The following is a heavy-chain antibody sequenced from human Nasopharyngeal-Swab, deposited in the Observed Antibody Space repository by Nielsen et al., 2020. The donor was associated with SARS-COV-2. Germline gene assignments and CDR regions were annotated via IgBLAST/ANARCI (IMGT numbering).Heavy chain of an antibody. V-gene: IGHV1-69*13. D-gene: IGHD1-26*01. CDR1: GYTFTYRY. Sequence: SVKVSCKASGYTFTYRYLHWVRQAPGQALEWMGWIIPIFGTANYAQKFQGRVTITADESTSTAYMELSSLRSEDTAVYYCARWENSGSYGMDVWGQGTTVTVSS. CDR3: ARWENSGSYGMDV. J-gene: IGHJ6*02. CDR2: IIPIFGTA.